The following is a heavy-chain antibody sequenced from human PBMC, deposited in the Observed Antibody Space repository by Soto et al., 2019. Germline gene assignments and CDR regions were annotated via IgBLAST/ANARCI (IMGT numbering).Heavy chain of an antibody. D-gene: IGHD3-22*01. Sequence: SETLSLTCTVSGGSISSYYWSWIRQTAGKGLEWLAYIYHSGSTNYNPSLKSRVTISVDTSKNQFSLKLSSVTAADTAVYYCARDIWDSSGYHFDYWGQGTLVTVSS. V-gene: IGHV4-59*01. CDR2: IYHSGST. CDR3: ARDIWDSSGYHFDY. J-gene: IGHJ4*02. CDR1: GGSISSYY.